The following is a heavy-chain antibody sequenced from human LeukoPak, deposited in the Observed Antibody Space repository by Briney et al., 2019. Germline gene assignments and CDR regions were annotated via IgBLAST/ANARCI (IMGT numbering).Heavy chain of an antibody. CDR3: ARLMTDYDILTGTGWGYYFDY. J-gene: IGHJ4*02. CDR2: VFPDDSDT. Sequence: GESLKISCKGSGYNFAHDWIGWVRQMPGKGLEWMGIVFPDDSDTIYSPSFQGHVTISADKSISTAYLQWSSLKASDTAMYYCARLMTDYDILTGTGWGYYFDYWGQGTLVTVSS. CDR1: GYNFAHDW. D-gene: IGHD3-9*01. V-gene: IGHV5-51*01.